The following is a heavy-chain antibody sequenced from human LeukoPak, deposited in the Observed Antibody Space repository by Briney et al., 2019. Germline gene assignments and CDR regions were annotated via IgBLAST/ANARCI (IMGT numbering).Heavy chain of an antibody. J-gene: IGHJ3*02. CDR1: GGSISSGDYY. CDR2: IYYSGST. D-gene: IGHD2-2*01. CDR3: ARARPPRVVPAASDAFDI. V-gene: IGHV4-30-4*08. Sequence: SETLSLTCTVSGGSISSGDYYWSWIRQPPGKGLEWIGYIYYSGSTYYNPSLKSRVTMSVDTSKNQFSLKLSSVTAADTAVYYCARARPPRVVPAASDAFDIWGQGTMVTVSS.